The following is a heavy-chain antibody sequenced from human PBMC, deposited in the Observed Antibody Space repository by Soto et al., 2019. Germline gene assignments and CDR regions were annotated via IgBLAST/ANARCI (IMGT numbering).Heavy chain of an antibody. CDR1: GFTFSSYA. CDR2: ISGSGGTT. Sequence: GGSLRLSCAASGFTFSSYAMSWVRQAPGKGLEWVSAISGSGGTTYYADSVKGRFTFSRGNSKNTLYLQMNSLRAEDTAVYYCAKSAKSYYSQFDYWGQGTLVTVSS. V-gene: IGHV3-23*01. D-gene: IGHD3-22*01. J-gene: IGHJ4*02. CDR3: AKSAKSYYSQFDY.